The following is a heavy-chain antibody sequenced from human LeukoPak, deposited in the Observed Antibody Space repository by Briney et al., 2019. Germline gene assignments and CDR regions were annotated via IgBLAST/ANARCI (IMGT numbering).Heavy chain of an antibody. Sequence: QPGGSLRLSCVVSGFTVSSYTMHWVRQAPGKGLEWVAVISHDGSKKYYADSVKGRFTISRDNSKNTLYLQMNSLRAEDTAVYYCARVASRAYLQYFFDYWGQGTLVTVSS. CDR2: ISHDGSKK. CDR1: GFTVSSYT. D-gene: IGHD6-6*01. J-gene: IGHJ4*02. V-gene: IGHV3-30-3*01. CDR3: ARVASRAYLQYFFDY.